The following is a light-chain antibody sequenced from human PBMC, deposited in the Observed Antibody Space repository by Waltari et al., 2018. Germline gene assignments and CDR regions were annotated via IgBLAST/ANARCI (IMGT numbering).Light chain of an antibody. J-gene: IGKJ5*01. V-gene: IGKV1-12*01. CDR2: ATS. Sequence: DIQMTQSPSSVSASVGDRITITCRASQGLDTWLAWYQQKPGKAPKLLIYATSNLQSGVPSRFSGSGSGTDFTLTIGNLQPEDFATYFCQQSSSFPATFGQGTRLEIK. CDR3: QQSSSFPAT. CDR1: QGLDTW.